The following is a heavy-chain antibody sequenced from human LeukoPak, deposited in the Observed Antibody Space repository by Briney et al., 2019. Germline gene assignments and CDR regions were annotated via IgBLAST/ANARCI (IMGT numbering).Heavy chain of an antibody. CDR2: INHSGST. J-gene: IGHJ4*02. Sequence: SETLSLTCAVYGGSFSGYYWSWIRQPPGKGLEWIGEINHSGSTNYNPSLKSRVTISVDTSKNQFSLKLSSVTAADTAVYYCARGLVMVRGVNYYFDYWGQGTLVTVSS. V-gene: IGHV4-34*01. CDR3: ARGLVMVRGVNYYFDY. CDR1: GGSFSGYY. D-gene: IGHD3-10*01.